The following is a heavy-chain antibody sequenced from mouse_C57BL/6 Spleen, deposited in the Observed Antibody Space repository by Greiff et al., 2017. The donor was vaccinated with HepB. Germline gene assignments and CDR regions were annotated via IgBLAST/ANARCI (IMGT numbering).Heavy chain of an antibody. D-gene: IGHD1-1*01. CDR1: GFNIKDYY. CDR2: IDPEDGDT. J-gene: IGHJ1*03. V-gene: IGHV14-1*01. Sequence: VQLQQSGAELVRPGASVKLSCTASGFNIKDYYMHWVKQRPEQGLEWIGRIDPEDGDTEYAPKFQGKATMTADTSSNTAYLQLSSLTSEDTAVYYCTPFITTVDWYFDVWGTGTTVTVSS. CDR3: TPFITTVDWYFDV.